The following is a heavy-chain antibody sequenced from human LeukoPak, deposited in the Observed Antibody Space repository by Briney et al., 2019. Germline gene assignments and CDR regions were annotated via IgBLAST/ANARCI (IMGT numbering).Heavy chain of an antibody. CDR2: IYYSGST. Sequence: SETLSLTCTVSGGSISSSRNYWGWIRQPPGKGLEWIGSIYYSGSTYYNPSLESRVTISVDTSKNQFSLKLSSVTAADTAVYYCARDSSGYYAFDIWGQGTMVTVSS. CDR3: ARDSSGYYAFDI. D-gene: IGHD3-22*01. CDR1: GGSISSSRNY. V-gene: IGHV4-39*02. J-gene: IGHJ3*02.